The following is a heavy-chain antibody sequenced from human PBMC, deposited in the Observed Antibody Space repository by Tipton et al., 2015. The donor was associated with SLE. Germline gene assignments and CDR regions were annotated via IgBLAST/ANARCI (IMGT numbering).Heavy chain of an antibody. CDR3: ARRTLGTVLDV. J-gene: IGHJ3*01. V-gene: IGHV4-59*08. CDR1: GGSISPFF. D-gene: IGHD1-14*01. Sequence: TLSLTCTVSGGSISPFFWAGIRQPPGKGLEWIGFIYYSGTTIFSSSFNSRLTMSVDTSRNQFSLTLSSLTAADTAVYYCARRTLGTVLDVWGHGTLVAVS. CDR2: IYYSGTT.